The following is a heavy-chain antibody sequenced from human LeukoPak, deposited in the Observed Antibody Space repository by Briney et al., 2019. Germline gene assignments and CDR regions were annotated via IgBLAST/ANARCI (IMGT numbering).Heavy chain of an antibody. CDR2: ISWNSGGI. J-gene: IGHJ4*02. Sequence: GGSLRLSCSASGFTFDDYTMHWVRQALGKGLEWVSSISWNSGGIDYADSVKGRFTISRDNAKNSLYLQMNSLRGEDMAFYYCAKGAHSSNMYYFDYWGQGTLVTVSS. V-gene: IGHV3-9*03. CDR3: AKGAHSSNMYYFDY. D-gene: IGHD6-13*01. CDR1: GFTFDDYT.